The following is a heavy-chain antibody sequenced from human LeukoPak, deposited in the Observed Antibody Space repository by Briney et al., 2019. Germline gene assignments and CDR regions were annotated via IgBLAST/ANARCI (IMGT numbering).Heavy chain of an antibody. J-gene: IGHJ6*02. Sequence: GGSLRLSCAASGFTFSNAWMSWVRQAPGKGLEWVGRIKSKTDGGTTDYAAPVKGRFTISRDDSKNTLYLQMNSLKTEDTAVYYCTTDSCSSTSCYEYYYYGTDVWGQGTTVTVSS. D-gene: IGHD2-2*01. V-gene: IGHV3-15*01. CDR2: IKSKTDGGTT. CDR3: TTDSCSSTSCYEYYYYGTDV. CDR1: GFTFSNAW.